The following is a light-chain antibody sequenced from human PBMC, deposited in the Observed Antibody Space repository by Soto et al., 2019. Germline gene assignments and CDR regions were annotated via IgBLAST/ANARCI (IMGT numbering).Light chain of an antibody. CDR2: DAS. CDR1: QSVSSSY. V-gene: IGKV3-20*01. Sequence: EIVLTQSPGTLSLSPGERATLSCRASQSVSSSYLAWYQQKPGQPPRLHIFDASSRATGIPDRFSGSGSGTDFTLTISSLEPEAFAVDYCQQFGRSPPSWTFGQGTKVEIK. CDR3: QQFGRSPPSWT. J-gene: IGKJ1*01.